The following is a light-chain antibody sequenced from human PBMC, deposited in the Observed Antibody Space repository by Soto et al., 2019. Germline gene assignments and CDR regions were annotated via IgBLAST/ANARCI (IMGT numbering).Light chain of an antibody. Sequence: EIALTQSPGTLSLSPGERATLSCRASQSVSSSYLAWYQQKTGQAPSLLIYGASSRATGIPDRFSGSGSGTDLALTTSRLEAHHFAVFCCQQYGGAPPITFGQGTQLEI. CDR2: GAS. J-gene: IGKJ5*01. CDR3: QQYGGAPPIT. V-gene: IGKV3-20*01. CDR1: QSVSSSY.